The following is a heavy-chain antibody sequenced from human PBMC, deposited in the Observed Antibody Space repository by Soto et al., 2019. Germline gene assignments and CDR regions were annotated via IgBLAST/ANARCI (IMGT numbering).Heavy chain of an antibody. Sequence: EVQLVESGGGLVKPGGSLRLSCAVSGFTFSNAWMSWVRQAPGKGLEWVGLIKSKTDGGTTDYATPVKGRFTISRDDSRNTLFLQMSSLKTEDTAVFYCPTDRLYCDPGAFDIWGQGTMVTVSS. CDR2: IKSKTDGGTT. D-gene: IGHD4-17*01. V-gene: IGHV3-15*01. J-gene: IGHJ3*02. CDR3: PTDRLYCDPGAFDI. CDR1: GFTFSNAW.